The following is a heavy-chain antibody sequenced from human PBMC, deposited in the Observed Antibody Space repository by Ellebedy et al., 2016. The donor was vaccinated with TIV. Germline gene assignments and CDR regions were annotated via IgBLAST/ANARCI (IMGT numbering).Heavy chain of an antibody. V-gene: IGHV4-59*01. CDR3: AAYYGGRFDY. CDR1: GGSISTFY. Sequence: MPSETLSLTCNVSGGSISTFYWSWIRQPPGKGLEFIGYIYYIGITNYNPSLESRLAISIDTSENQFSLRLSSVTAADTAVYYCAAYYGGRFDYWGQGTLVTVSS. D-gene: IGHD4-23*01. J-gene: IGHJ4*02. CDR2: IYYIGIT.